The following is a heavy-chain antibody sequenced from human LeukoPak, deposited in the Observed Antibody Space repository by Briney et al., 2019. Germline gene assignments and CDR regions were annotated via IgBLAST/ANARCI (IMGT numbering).Heavy chain of an antibody. CDR1: GFTFSSYG. J-gene: IGHJ3*02. D-gene: IGHD3-9*01. CDR2: ISYDGSNK. V-gene: IGHV3-30*03. Sequence: GRSLRLSCAASGFTFSSYGMHWVRQAPGKGLEWVAVISYDGSNKYYADSVKGRFAISRDNSRNTFYLQMDSLRAEDTAVYYCARDQDGYDILTGGAFDIWGQGTMVTVSS. CDR3: ARDQDGYDILTGGAFDI.